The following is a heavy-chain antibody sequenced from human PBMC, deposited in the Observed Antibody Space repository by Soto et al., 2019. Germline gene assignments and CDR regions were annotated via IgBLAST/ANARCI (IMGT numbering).Heavy chain of an antibody. CDR2: IYSGGST. J-gene: IGHJ4*02. CDR1: GFTVSSNY. Sequence: GRSLRLSCAASGFTVSSNYMSWVRPSPGNGLEWVSVIYSGGSTYYADSVKGRFTISRDNSKNTLYLQMNSLRAEDTAVYYCARDLDSNYFDYWGQGTLVTVSS. CDR3: ARDLDSNYFDY. D-gene: IGHD3-22*01. V-gene: IGHV3-66*02.